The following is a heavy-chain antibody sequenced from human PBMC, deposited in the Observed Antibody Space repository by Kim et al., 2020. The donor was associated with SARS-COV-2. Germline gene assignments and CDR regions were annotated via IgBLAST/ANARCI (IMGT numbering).Heavy chain of an antibody. CDR3: ARDPTYSFDI. J-gene: IGHJ3*02. Sequence: ANYDQRFHGRVTLTTDTSTSTVYMELRSLSPDDTAVFYCARDPTYSFDIWGQGTMVTVSS. V-gene: IGHV1-18*01. CDR2: A. D-gene: IGHD3-10*01.